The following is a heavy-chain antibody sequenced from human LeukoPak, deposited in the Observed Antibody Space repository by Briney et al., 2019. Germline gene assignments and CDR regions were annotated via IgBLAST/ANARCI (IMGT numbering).Heavy chain of an antibody. CDR2: IIPILGIA. J-gene: IGHJ5*02. CDR1: GGTFSSYA. D-gene: IGHD5-12*01. V-gene: IGHV1-69*04. CDR3: ARDLIVASKLGTPPDNWFDP. Sequence: SVNVSCKASGGTFSSYAISWVRQAPGQGLEWMGRIIPILGIANYAQKFQGRVTITADKSTSTAYMELSSLRSEDTAVYYCARDLIVASKLGTPPDNWFDPWGQGTLVTVSS.